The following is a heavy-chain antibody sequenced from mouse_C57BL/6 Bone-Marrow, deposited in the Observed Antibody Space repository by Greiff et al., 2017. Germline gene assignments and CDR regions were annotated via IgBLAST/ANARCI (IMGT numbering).Heavy chain of an antibody. D-gene: IGHD1-1*01. J-gene: IGHJ4*01. CDR3: AREEITTVVANYAMDY. CDR1: GFTFSSYA. V-gene: IGHV5-4*01. Sequence: VQLKESGGGLVKPGGSLKLSCAASGFTFSSYAMSWVRQTPEKRLEWVATISDGGSYTYYPDNVKGRFTISRDNAKNNLYLQMRHLKSEDTAMYYCAREEITTVVANYAMDYWGQGTSVTVSS. CDR2: ISDGGSYT.